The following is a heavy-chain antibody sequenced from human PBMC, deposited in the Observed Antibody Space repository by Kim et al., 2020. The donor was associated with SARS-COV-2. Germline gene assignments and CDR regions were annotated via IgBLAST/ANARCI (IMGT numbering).Heavy chain of an antibody. CDR1: GFTFGDYA. D-gene: IGHD6-6*01. J-gene: IGHJ6*02. Sequence: GGSLRLSCAASGFTFGDYAMHWVRQAPGKGLEWVSGISWNSGSIGYADSVKGRFTISRDNAKNSLYLQMNSLRAEDTALYYCAKDRSSSSHPYGMDVWGQGTTGTVSS. V-gene: IGHV3-9*01. CDR2: ISWNSGSI. CDR3: AKDRSSSSHPYGMDV.